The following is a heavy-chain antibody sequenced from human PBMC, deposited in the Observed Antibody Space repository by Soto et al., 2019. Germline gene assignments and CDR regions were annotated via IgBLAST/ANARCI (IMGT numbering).Heavy chain of an antibody. V-gene: IGHV4-34*01. D-gene: IGHD3-16*01. Sequence: QVQLQQWGAGLLKPSETLSVTCAVYGGSFRGYYWSWIRQPPGKGLAWFGEIGHGGGTLYNPSLETRVTISEDSPNNQSPLKVISVTAADTAVYYCARHGGYYFDYWGQGAPVTVSS. J-gene: IGHJ4*02. CDR2: IGHGGGT. CDR1: GGSFRGYY. CDR3: ARHGGYYFDY.